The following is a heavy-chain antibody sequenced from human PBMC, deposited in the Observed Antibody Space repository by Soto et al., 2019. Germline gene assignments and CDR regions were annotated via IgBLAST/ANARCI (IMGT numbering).Heavy chain of an antibody. Sequence: SVKVSCKASGGTFSSYAISWVRQAPGQGLEWMGGIIPIFGTANYAQKFQGRVTITADESTSTAYMELSSLRSEDTAVYYCARDTQWELRVESPNYYYYGMDVWGQGTTVTVSS. CDR1: GGTFSSYA. D-gene: IGHD1-26*01. J-gene: IGHJ6*02. V-gene: IGHV1-69*13. CDR2: IIPIFGTA. CDR3: ARDTQWELRVESPNYYYYGMDV.